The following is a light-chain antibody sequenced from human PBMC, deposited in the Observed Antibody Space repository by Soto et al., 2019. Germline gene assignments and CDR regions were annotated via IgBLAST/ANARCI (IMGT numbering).Light chain of an antibody. CDR3: QQYGSSPPIT. Sequence: EIVMTQSPATPSLSPGERATLSCRGSQSVSSSYLAWYQQKPGQAPRLLIYGASSRATGIPDRFSGSGSGTDFTLTISRLEPEDFAVYYCQQYGSSPPITFGQGTRLEIK. CDR2: GAS. J-gene: IGKJ5*01. CDR1: QSVSSSY. V-gene: IGKV3-20*01.